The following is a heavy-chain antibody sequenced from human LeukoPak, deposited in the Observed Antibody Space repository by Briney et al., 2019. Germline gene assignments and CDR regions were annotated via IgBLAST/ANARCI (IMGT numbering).Heavy chain of an antibody. Sequence: GGSLRLSCAASGFTFSSYSMNWVRQAPGKGLEWVSSISSSSSYIYYADSVKGRFTISRDNAKNSLYLQMNSLRAEDTAVYYCARKWYSSSHYFDYWGQGTLVTVSS. CDR3: ARKWYSSSHYFDY. D-gene: IGHD6-13*01. V-gene: IGHV3-21*01. CDR2: ISSSSSYI. CDR1: GFTFSSYS. J-gene: IGHJ4*02.